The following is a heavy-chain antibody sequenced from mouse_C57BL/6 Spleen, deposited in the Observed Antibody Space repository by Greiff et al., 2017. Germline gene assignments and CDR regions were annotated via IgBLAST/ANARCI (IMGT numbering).Heavy chain of an antibody. J-gene: IGHJ4*01. CDR3: ARRDGRGAMDY. CDR2: IDPSASYT. CDR1: GYTFTSYW. V-gene: IGHV1-69*01. Sequence: QVQLQQPGAELVMPGASVKLSCKASGYTFTSYWMHWVKQRPGQGLEWIGEIDPSASYTNYNQKFKGKSTLTVDKSSSTAYMQLSSLTSEDSAVYYCARRDGRGAMDYWGQGTSVTVSS. D-gene: IGHD1-1*01.